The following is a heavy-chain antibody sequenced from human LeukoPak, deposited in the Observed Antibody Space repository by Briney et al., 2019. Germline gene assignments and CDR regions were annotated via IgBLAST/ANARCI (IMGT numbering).Heavy chain of an antibody. D-gene: IGHD1-26*01. V-gene: IGHV1-18*01. Sequence: GASVKVSCKASGYTFTSYGISWVRQAPGQGLEWMGWISAYNGNTNYAQKPQGRVTMTTDTSTSTAYMELRSLRSDDTAVYYCARSPSGSYYRWFDPWGQGTLVTVSS. CDR2: ISAYNGNT. J-gene: IGHJ5*02. CDR3: ARSPSGSYYRWFDP. CDR1: GYTFTSYG.